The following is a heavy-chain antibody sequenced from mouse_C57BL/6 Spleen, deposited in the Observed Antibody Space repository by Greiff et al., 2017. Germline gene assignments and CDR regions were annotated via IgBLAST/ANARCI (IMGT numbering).Heavy chain of an antibody. CDR2: IDPNSGGT. J-gene: IGHJ4*01. CDR3: ARVIYYDYDSDAMDY. V-gene: IGHV1-72*01. Sequence: QVQLQQPGAELVKPGASVKLSCKASGYTFTSYWMHWVKQRPGRGLEWTGRIDPNSGGTKYNEKFKSKATLTVDKPSSTAYMQLSSLTSEDSAVYYCARVIYYDYDSDAMDYWGQGTSVTVSS. CDR1: GYTFTSYW. D-gene: IGHD2-4*01.